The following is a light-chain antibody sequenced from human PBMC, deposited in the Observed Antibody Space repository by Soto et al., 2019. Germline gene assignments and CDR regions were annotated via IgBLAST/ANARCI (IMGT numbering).Light chain of an antibody. Sequence: QSVLTQPPSVSGAPGQSITISCTGTSSDVGSYNLVSWYQQHPGKAPKLMIYEGSKRPSGVSNRFSGSKSGNTASLTISGLQAEDEADYYCCSYAGSSTFYVFGTGTKLTVL. CDR3: CSYAGSSTFYV. V-gene: IGLV2-23*01. CDR2: EGS. J-gene: IGLJ1*01. CDR1: SSDVGSYNL.